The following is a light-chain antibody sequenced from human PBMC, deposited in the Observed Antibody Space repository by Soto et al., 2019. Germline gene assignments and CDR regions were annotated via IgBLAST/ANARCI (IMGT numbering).Light chain of an antibody. CDR3: QVWDSTGDRVV. Sequence: VLTQPPSVSVAPGKTARITCGENNIGSKSIHWYQQKPGQAPVLVIYYDSDRPSGIPERFSGSNSGNTATLTISRVEAGDEADYYCQVWDSTGDRVVFGGGTKLTVL. J-gene: IGLJ2*01. CDR1: NIGSKS. CDR2: YDS. V-gene: IGLV3-21*04.